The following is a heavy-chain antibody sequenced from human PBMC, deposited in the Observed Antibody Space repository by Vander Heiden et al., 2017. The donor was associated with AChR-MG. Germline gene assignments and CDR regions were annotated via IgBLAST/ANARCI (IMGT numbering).Heavy chain of an antibody. J-gene: IGHJ6*03. V-gene: IGHV3-11*01. CDR3: ARNGLEDGDYYYYFMDV. Sequence: PGKGLECVSYIGGSGTSIYYADSVKGRFTISRDNAKNSLYLQMNILRAEDTAVYYCARNGLEDGDYYYYFMDVWGKGTTVTVSS. CDR2: IGGSGTSI. D-gene: IGHD3-16*01.